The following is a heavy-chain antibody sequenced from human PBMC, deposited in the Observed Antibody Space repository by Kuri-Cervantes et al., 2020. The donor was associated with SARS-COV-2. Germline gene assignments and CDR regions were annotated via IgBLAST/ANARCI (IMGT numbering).Heavy chain of an antibody. D-gene: IGHD2-2*01. J-gene: IGHJ4*02. V-gene: IGHV3-23*01. Sequence: GESLKISCAASGFTFSSYAMSWVRQAPGEGLEWVSAISGSGGSTYYADSVKGRFTISRDNSRNTLYLQMNSLRAEDTAVYYCAKAGGYCSSTSCSQYGIPDYWGQGTLVTVSS. CDR3: AKAGGYCSSTSCSQYGIPDY. CDR1: GFTFSSYA. CDR2: ISGSGGST.